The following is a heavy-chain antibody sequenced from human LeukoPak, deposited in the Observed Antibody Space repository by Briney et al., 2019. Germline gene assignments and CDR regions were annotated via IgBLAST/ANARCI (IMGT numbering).Heavy chain of an antibody. CDR2: INAGNGNT. CDR3: ARGDRGRYYYYMDV. Sequence: ASVKVSCKASGYTFTSYAMHWVRQAPGQRLEWMGWINAGNGNTKYSQEFQGRVTITRDTSASTAYMELSSLRSEDMAVYYCARGDRGRYYYYMDVWGKGTTVTVSS. J-gene: IGHJ6*03. CDR1: GYTFTSYA. V-gene: IGHV1-3*03. D-gene: IGHD1-14*01.